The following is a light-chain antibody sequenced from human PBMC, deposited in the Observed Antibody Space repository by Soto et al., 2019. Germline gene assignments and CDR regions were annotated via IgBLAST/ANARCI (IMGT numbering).Light chain of an antibody. CDR1: QSISTW. Sequence: DIQMTQSPSTLSASVGDRVTITCRASQSISTWLAWYQQKPGKAPTLLIYHASSLASGVPSRFSGSGSGTEFTLTISSLQPDDFATYHCQQYNSYPRTFGQGTKVEIK. V-gene: IGKV1-5*01. CDR3: QQYNSYPRT. CDR2: HAS. J-gene: IGKJ1*01.